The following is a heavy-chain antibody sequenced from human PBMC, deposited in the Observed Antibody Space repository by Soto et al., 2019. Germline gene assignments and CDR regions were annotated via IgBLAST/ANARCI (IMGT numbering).Heavy chain of an antibody. V-gene: IGHV5-51*01. J-gene: IGHJ6*02. D-gene: IGHD5-18*01. Sequence: GESLKISCKGSGYSFTSYWISWVRQMPGKGLEWMGIIYPGDSDTRYSPSFQGQVTISADKSISTAYLQWSSLKASDTAMYYCPKQKGPVERPPGYTPESYGMDVWRQGPRVTVSS. CDR2: IYPGDSDT. CDR1: GYSFTSYW. CDR3: PKQKGPVERPPGYTPESYGMDV.